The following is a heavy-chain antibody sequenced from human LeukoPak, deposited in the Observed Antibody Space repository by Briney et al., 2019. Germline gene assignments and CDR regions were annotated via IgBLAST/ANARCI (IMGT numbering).Heavy chain of an antibody. CDR3: ASAGGITIFGMVYFQH. D-gene: IGHD3-3*01. CDR2: IYYSGST. CDR1: GGSISSSSYY. Sequence: KPSETLSLTCTVSGGSISSSSYYWGWIRQPPGTGLEWIGSIYYSGSTYYNRSLKSRVTISVDTSKNQFSLKLSSVTAADTAVYYCASAGGITIFGMVYFQHWGQGTLVTVSS. V-gene: IGHV4-39*01. J-gene: IGHJ1*01.